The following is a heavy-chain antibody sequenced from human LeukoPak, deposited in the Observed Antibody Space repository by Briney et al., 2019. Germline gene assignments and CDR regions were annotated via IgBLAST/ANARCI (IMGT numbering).Heavy chain of an antibody. CDR2: INSDGSST. J-gene: IGHJ4*02. Sequence: GGSLRLSCAASGFTFSSYWMHWVRQAPGKGLVWVSCINSDGSSTSYADSVEGRFTISRDNAKNTLYVQMNSLRAEDTAVYYCARARYSGSYYPFDYWGQGTLVTVSS. CDR1: GFTFSSYW. CDR3: ARARYSGSYYPFDY. D-gene: IGHD1-26*01. V-gene: IGHV3-74*01.